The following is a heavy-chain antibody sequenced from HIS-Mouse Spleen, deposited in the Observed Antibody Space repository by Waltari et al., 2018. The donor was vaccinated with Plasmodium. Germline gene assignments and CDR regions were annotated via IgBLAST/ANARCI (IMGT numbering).Heavy chain of an antibody. CDR1: GGSFSGYY. CDR3: ARGRVLGTSSGYFDL. V-gene: IGHV4-34*01. Sequence: QVQLQQWGAGLLKPSETLSLTCAVYGGSFSGYYWSWIRQPPGKGLEWIGEINHSGSTNYNPVLKSRVTRSVDTSKNQFSLKLSSVTAADTAVYYCARGRVLGTSSGYFDLWGRGTLVTVSS. CDR2: INHSGST. D-gene: IGHD3-10*01. J-gene: IGHJ2*01.